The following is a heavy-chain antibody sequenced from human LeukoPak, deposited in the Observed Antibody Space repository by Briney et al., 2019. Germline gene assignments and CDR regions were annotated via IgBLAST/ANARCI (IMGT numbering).Heavy chain of an antibody. CDR3: ARGSLSYGYYYYYYYMDV. CDR2: INPSGGST. D-gene: IGHD5-18*01. J-gene: IGHJ6*03. CDR1: GYTFTSYY. V-gene: IGHV1-46*01. Sequence: ASVKVSCKASGYTFTSYYMHWVRQAPGQGLEWMGIINPSGGSTSYAQKFQGRVTITADESTSTAYMELSSVRSEDTAVYYCARGSLSYGYYYYYYYMDVWGEGTTVTISS.